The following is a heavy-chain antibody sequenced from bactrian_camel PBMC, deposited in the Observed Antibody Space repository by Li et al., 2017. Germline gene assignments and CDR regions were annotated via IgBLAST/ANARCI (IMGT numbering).Heavy chain of an antibody. D-gene: IGHD1*01. V-gene: IGHV3S31*01. CDR3: ASGDELAGNPYNY. CDR1: GFTFSSNA. J-gene: IGHJ4*01. CDR2: INSGGGGTA. Sequence: DVQLVESGGGFVQPGGSLRLSCAASGFTFSSNAMSWVRQVPGKGLEWVSSINSGGGGTAYYADSILGRFTISRDNAKNTLYLQMNSLKSEDTALYYCASGDELAGNPYNYWGQGTQVTVS.